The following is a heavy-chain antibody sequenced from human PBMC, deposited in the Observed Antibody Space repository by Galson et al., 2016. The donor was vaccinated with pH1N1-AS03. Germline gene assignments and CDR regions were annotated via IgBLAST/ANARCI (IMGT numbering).Heavy chain of an antibody. CDR2: MNPDTGNA. D-gene: IGHD3-9*01. J-gene: IGHJ5*02. CDR1: GYTFTNYD. Sequence: VKVPCKASGYTFTNYDINWVRQAPGQGLEWMVCMNPDTGNAGYDEKFLGRVTMTRNTTISTAAMELSSLRTEDTAVYYCARAPTRYYEILTGYYRVSFDPWGQGTLVAVSS. CDR3: ARAPTRYYEILTGYYRVSFDP. V-gene: IGHV1-8*01.